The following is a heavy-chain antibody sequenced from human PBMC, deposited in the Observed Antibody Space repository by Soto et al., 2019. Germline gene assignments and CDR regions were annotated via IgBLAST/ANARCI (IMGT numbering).Heavy chain of an antibody. V-gene: IGHV3-64D*06. CDR3: VKQAHGLDGVAFDY. Sequence: PGGSLRLSCSASGFIFSESTIYWVRQVPGKGLEAISAVSTSGRSTYDADSVKDRFTISRDNSKNTLFLQMGSLRPEDTAIYYCVKQAHGLDGVAFDYWGQGTQVTVSS. CDR2: VSTSGRST. D-gene: IGHD2-15*01. J-gene: IGHJ4*02. CDR1: GFIFSEST.